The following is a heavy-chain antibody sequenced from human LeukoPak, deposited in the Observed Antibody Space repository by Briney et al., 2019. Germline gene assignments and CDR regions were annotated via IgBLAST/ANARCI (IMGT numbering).Heavy chain of an antibody. Sequence: SQTLSLTCTVSGGSISSGGYYWSWIRQHPGKGLEWIGYIYYSGCTYYNPSLKSRVTISVDTSKNQFSLKLSSVTAADTAVYYCAIAAAGGHWFDPWGQGTLVTVSS. D-gene: IGHD6-13*01. CDR1: GGSISSGGYY. CDR3: AIAAAGGHWFDP. CDR2: IYYSGCT. J-gene: IGHJ5*02. V-gene: IGHV4-31*03.